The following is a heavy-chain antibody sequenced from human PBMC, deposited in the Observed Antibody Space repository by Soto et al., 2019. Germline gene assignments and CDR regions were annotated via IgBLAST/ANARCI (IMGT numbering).Heavy chain of an antibody. CDR2: IYHSGST. D-gene: IGHD6-19*01. V-gene: IGHV4-30-2*01. Sequence: PSETLSLTCAVSGGSISSGGYSWSWIRQPPGKGLEWIGYIYHSGSTYYNPSLKSRVTISVDRSKNQFSLKLSSVTAADTAVYYCAKPDISSGWYNWYYYYGMDVWGQGTTVTVSS. CDR3: AKPDISSGWYNWYYYYGMDV. CDR1: GGSISSGGYS. J-gene: IGHJ6*02.